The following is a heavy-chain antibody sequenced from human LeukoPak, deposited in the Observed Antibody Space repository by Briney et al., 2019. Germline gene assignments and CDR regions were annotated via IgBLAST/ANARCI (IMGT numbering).Heavy chain of an antibody. Sequence: AASVKVSCKASGYTFTGYYMHWVRQAPGQGLEWMGWINPNSGGTNYAQKFQGGVTMTRDTSISTAYMELSRLRSDDTAVYYCAREGSYYYGSGSYYKYGNWFDPWGQGTLVTVSS. V-gene: IGHV1-2*02. CDR1: GYTFTGYY. J-gene: IGHJ5*02. CDR3: AREGSYYYGSGSYYKYGNWFDP. D-gene: IGHD3-10*01. CDR2: INPNSGGT.